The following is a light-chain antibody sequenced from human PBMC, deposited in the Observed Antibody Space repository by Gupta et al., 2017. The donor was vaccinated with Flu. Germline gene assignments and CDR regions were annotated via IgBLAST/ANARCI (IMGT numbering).Light chain of an antibody. CDR1: QSISSY. CDR3: QQSYNTPPWT. Sequence: IHMTPSPSPLSASVGDRATITCRGSQSISSYLNWYQQKPGKAPKLLIYASSSLQSEVPSGFSCSGSGTDLPLTISILQPEDFASYSCQQSYNTPPWTFGEGTKVEIK. CDR2: ASS. V-gene: IGKV1-39*01. J-gene: IGKJ1*01.